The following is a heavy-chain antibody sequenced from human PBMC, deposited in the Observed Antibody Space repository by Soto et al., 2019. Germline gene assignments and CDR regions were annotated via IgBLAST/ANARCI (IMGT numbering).Heavy chain of an antibody. Sequence: QVQLVESGGGVVQPGRSLRLSCAASGFTFSSYAMHWVRQAPGKGLEWVAVISYDGSNKYYADSVQGRFTISRDNSKNTLYLQMNSLRAEDTAVYYCARQPDDILTGSKFDPWGQGTLVTVSS. V-gene: IGHV3-30-3*01. CDR1: GFTFSSYA. CDR3: ARQPDDILTGSKFDP. J-gene: IGHJ5*02. CDR2: ISYDGSNK. D-gene: IGHD3-9*01.